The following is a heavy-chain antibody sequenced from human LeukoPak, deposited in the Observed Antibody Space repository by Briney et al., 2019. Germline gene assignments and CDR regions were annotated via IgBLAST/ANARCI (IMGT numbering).Heavy chain of an antibody. CDR1: GFTFSSYS. D-gene: IGHD2-8*01. CDR3: ARDPVSPYGDAFDI. V-gene: IGHV3-21*01. J-gene: IGHJ3*02. Sequence: GGSLRLSCAASGFTFSSYSMNWVRQAPGKGLEWVSSISSSSSYIYYADSVKGRFTISRDNAKNSLYLQMNSLRAEDTAVYYCARDPVSPYGDAFDIWGQGTMVTVSS. CDR2: ISSSSSYI.